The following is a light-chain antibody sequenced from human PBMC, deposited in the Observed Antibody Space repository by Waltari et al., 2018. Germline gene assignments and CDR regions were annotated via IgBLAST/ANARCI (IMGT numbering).Light chain of an antibody. V-gene: IGKV3D-15*01. CDR3: QEYNDWPWT. J-gene: IGKJ1*01. CDR2: YAS. CDR1: QSVGST. Sequence: VMMQSPATLSLCPGERATLHCRASQSVGSTLAWYQQKPGQAPRLLIYYASSRATGIPDRFSGSGSGTEFTLTISSLDPEDVGVYYCQEYNDWPWTFGQGTKVEIK.